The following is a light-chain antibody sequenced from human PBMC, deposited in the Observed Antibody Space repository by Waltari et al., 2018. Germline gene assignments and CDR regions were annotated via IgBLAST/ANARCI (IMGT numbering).Light chain of an antibody. CDR3: QKYEALPAT. Sequence: EIVLTQSPGTLSLSPGERATLSCRASQSVGRYLAWYPQKPGQAPRLLIYGASTRATGIPDRFSGSGSGTDFSLIISRLEPEDFAVYFCQKYEALPATFGQGTKVEIK. J-gene: IGKJ1*01. V-gene: IGKV3-20*01. CDR2: GAS. CDR1: QSVGRY.